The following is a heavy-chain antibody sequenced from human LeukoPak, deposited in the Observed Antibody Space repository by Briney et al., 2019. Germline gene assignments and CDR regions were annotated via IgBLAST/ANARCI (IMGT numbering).Heavy chain of an antibody. D-gene: IGHD1-7*01. J-gene: IGHJ4*02. CDR2: ISYDGSNK. Sequence: GGSLRLSCAASGFTFSSFGMHWVRQAPGKGLEWVAVISYDGSNKYYADSVKGRFTISRDNSKNTLYLQMNSLRAEDTAVYYCAKDLSDPRITGTTGPGDYWGQGTLVTVSS. CDR1: GFTFSSFG. V-gene: IGHV3-30*19. CDR3: AKDLSDPRITGTTGPGDY.